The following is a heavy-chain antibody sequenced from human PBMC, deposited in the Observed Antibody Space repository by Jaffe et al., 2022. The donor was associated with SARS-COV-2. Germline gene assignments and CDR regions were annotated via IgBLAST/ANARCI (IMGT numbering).Heavy chain of an antibody. CDR2: ISWNSGSI. Sequence: EVQLVESGGGLVQPGRSLRLSCAASGFTFDDYAMHWVRQAPGKGLEWVSGISWNSGSIGYADSVKGRFTISRDNAKNSLYLQMNSLRAEDTALYYCAKDRGNGQLWDYYYGMDVWGQGTTVTVSS. CDR3: AKDRGNGQLWDYYYGMDV. J-gene: IGHJ6*02. D-gene: IGHD5-18*01. V-gene: IGHV3-9*01. CDR1: GFTFDDYA.